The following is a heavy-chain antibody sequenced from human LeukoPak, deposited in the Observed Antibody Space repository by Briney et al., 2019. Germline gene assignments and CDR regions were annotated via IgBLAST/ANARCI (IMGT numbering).Heavy chain of an antibody. CDR3: ARVNYDFWSGPDAFDI. CDR2: IKQDGSEK. CDR1: GFTFSDYY. Sequence: GGSLRLSCAASGFTFSDYYMSWVRQAPGKGLEWVANIKQDGSEKYYVDSVKGRFTISRDNAKNSLYLQMNSLRAEDTAVYYCARVNYDFWSGPDAFDIWGQGTMVTVSS. V-gene: IGHV3-7*01. J-gene: IGHJ3*02. D-gene: IGHD3-3*01.